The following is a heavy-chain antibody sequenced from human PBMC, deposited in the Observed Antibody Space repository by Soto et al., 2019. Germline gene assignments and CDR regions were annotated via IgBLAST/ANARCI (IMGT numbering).Heavy chain of an antibody. CDR1: GFTFSSYA. V-gene: IGHV3-23*01. CDR3: AKVSSSWYAGFFDL. J-gene: IGHJ4*02. Sequence: GGSLRLSCAASGFTFSSYAMSWVRQAPGKGLEWVSGISGSGDSTYYADSVKGRFTISRDNSKKTLYLQMNSLRAEDTAVYYCAKVSSSWYAGFFDLWGQGTLVTVSS. CDR2: ISGSGDST. D-gene: IGHD6-13*01.